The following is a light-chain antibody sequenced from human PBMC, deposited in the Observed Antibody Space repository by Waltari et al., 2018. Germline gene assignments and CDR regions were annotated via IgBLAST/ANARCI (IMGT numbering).Light chain of an antibody. V-gene: IGLV1-51*02. J-gene: IGLJ2*01. CDR2: ENN. Sequence: QSVLTQPPSLSAAPGQKVTISCSGSSSNIGYNFVSWYQQFPGTAPKLLIYENNKRPSGIPDRFSGSKSGTSGTLVITGVQGGDEADYYCGSWDSSLSLVFGGGTKLSVL. CDR3: GSWDSSLSLV. CDR1: SSNIGYNF.